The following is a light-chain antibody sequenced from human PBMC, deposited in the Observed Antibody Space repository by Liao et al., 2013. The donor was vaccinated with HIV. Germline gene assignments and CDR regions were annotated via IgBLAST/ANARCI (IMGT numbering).Light chain of an antibody. CDR2: KDS. CDR3: QSADSSGTVV. Sequence: SYELTQAPSVSVSPGQTARITCSGDELPKQYTYWYQQKPGQAPVLVIYKDSERPSGIPERFSGSSSGTKVTLTISGVQAEDEADYYCQSADSSGTVVFGGGTKLTVL. J-gene: IGLJ2*01. V-gene: IGLV3-25*03. CDR1: ELPKQY.